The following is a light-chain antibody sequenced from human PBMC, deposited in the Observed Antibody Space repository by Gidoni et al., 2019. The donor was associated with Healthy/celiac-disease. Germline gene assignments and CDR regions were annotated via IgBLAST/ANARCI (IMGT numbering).Light chain of an antibody. CDR3: QQYYSTPRT. CDR1: QSVLYSSNNRNY. J-gene: IGKJ1*01. V-gene: IGKV4-1*01. CDR2: WAS. Sequence: DIVMTQSPDSLAVSLGERATIKCKSTQSVLYSSNNRNYLAWYQQKPGQPPKLLIYWASTRESGVPDRFSGSGSGTDFTLTISSLQAEDVAVYYCQQYYSTPRTFXXXTKVEIK.